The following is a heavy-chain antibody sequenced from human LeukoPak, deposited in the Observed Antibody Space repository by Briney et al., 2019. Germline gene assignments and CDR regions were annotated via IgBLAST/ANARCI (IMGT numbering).Heavy chain of an antibody. CDR3: AREGTAGTNLNWFDP. V-gene: IGHV4-59*01. CDR2: ISYSGST. J-gene: IGHJ5*02. Sequence: SETLSLTCTVSGGSISSYYWSWIRQPPGKGLEWIGYISYSGSTNFNPSLKSRVTISVDTSKNQFSLKLSSVTAADTAVYYCAREGTAGTNLNWFDPWGQGTLVTVTS. D-gene: IGHD1-1*01. CDR1: GGSISSYY.